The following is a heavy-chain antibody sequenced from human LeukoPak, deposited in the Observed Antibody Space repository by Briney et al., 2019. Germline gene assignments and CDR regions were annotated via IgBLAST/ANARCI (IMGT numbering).Heavy chain of an antibody. CDR1: GFTFSSYS. CDR2: ISSSSSYI. J-gene: IGHJ4*02. D-gene: IGHD6-13*01. V-gene: IGHV3-21*01. CDR3: AREYPRGAAAPDY. Sequence: GGSLRLSCAASGFTFSSYSMNWVRQAPGKGLEWVSSISSSSSYIHYADSVKGRFTISRDNARNPLYLQMNSLRAEDTAVYHCAREYPRGAAAPDYWGQGTLVTVSS.